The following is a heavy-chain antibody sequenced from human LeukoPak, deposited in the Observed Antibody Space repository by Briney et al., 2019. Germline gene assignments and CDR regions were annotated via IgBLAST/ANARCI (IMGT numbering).Heavy chain of an antibody. Sequence: SETLSLTCTVSSGSISSYYWSWIRQPPGKGLEWIGYIYYTGSTNYNPSLKSRVTISVDTSKNQFSLNLSSVIAADTAVYYCARHGPYLGRLGWFDPWGQGTLVTASS. CDR1: SGSISSYY. D-gene: IGHD1-26*01. CDR2: IYYTGST. J-gene: IGHJ5*02. V-gene: IGHV4-59*08. CDR3: ARHGPYLGRLGWFDP.